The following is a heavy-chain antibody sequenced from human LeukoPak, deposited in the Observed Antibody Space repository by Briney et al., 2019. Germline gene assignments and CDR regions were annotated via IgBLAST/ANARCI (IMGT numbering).Heavy chain of an antibody. CDR1: GYTFTIYY. CDR3: AREYYYDSSGYLDY. CDR2: INPSGGST. Sequence: ASVTVSYKASGYTFTIYYMHWVRQAPGQGREGMGMINPSGGSTSYAQKFQGRVTMTRDTSTSTVYMELSSLRSEDTAVYYCAREYYYDSSGYLDYWGQGTLVTVSS. J-gene: IGHJ4*02. D-gene: IGHD3-22*01. V-gene: IGHV1-46*01.